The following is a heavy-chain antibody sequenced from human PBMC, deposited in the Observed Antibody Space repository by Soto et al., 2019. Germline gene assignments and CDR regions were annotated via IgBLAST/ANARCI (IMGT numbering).Heavy chain of an antibody. D-gene: IGHD1-26*01. CDR2: IKPDGSER. Sequence: EVQLVESGGGLVQPGGSLRLSCAASGFTFSICWMSWVRQAPGKGLEWVANIKPDGSERYYVDSVKGRFTISRDNAETSQYLQMNSLRAEDTAVYYCARGDSGHWEFGGQGTLVTVSS. V-gene: IGHV3-7*03. CDR1: GFTFSICW. CDR3: ARGDSGHWEF. J-gene: IGHJ4*02.